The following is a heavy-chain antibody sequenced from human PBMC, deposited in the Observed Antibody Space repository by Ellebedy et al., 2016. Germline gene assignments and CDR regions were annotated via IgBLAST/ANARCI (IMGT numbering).Heavy chain of an antibody. CDR3: ARENRQLLYPRGMDV. CDR1: GFTVSSNY. V-gene: IGHV3-53*01. D-gene: IGHD2-2*02. Sequence: GESLKISXAASGFTVSSNYMSWVRQAPGKGLEWVSVIYSGGSTYYADSVKGRFTISRDNSKNTLYLQMNSLRAEDTAVYYCARENRQLLYPRGMDVWGKGTTVTVSS. CDR2: IYSGGST. J-gene: IGHJ6*03.